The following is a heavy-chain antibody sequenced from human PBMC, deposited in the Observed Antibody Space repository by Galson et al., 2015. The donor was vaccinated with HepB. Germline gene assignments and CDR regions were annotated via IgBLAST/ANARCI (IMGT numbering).Heavy chain of an antibody. D-gene: IGHD3-16*02. J-gene: IGHJ6*03. V-gene: IGHV7-4-1*02. CDR1: GYTFTNYG. CDR3: ARPVKDGGYPRGYQYYYMDV. CDR2: INTNTANP. Sequence: SVKVSCKASGYTFTNYGVNWVRQAPGQGLEWMGWINTNTANPTYAQGFTGRFVFSLDTSVSTAYLQISSLKAEDTAVYYCARPVKDGGYPRGYQYYYMDVWGKGTTVTVSS.